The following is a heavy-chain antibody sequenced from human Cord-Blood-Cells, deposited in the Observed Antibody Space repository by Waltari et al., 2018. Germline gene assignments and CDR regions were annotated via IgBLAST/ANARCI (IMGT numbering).Heavy chain of an antibody. V-gene: IGHV4-34*01. Sequence: QVQLQPWGAGLLKPSETLSLTCAVYGGSFSGYYWSCIRQPPRQGLEWIGEVNHSGSPHLTPALKSHVTHSVDTSKNQFSVKLSSVSAAHTAVYYCARTAGYSRSSPLDAFDIWRQGPMVTVSS. D-gene: IGHD6-6*01. J-gene: IGHJ3*02. CDR2: VNHSGSP. CDR3: ARTAGYSRSSPLDAFDI. CDR1: GGSFSGYY.